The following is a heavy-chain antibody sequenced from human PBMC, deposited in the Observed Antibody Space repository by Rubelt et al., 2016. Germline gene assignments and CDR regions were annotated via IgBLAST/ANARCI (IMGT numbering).Heavy chain of an antibody. CDR3: ATYCGSDPCYGWNYYGMDV. Sequence: VRQAPGKGLEWVSVISGSGGNTDYADSVKGRFTISRGNAKNSLYLQMNSLRAEDTAVYYCATYCGSDPCYGWNYYGMDVWGQGTTVTVSS. D-gene: IGHD2-21*02. CDR2: ISGSGGNT. V-gene: IGHV3-48*03. J-gene: IGHJ6*02.